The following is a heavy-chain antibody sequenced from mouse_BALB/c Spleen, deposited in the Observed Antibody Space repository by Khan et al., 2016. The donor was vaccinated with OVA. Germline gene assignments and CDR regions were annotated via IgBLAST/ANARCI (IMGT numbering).Heavy chain of an antibody. J-gene: IGHJ2*01. Sequence: QVQLKQSGAELAKPGASVKMSCKASGYTFTTYWMHWVKQRPGQGLEWIGYINTTSGYTDYNEKFKDRATLSADKSSSPAYMQLSSLTSEDSAVYYCTRDRIDYWGQGTTLTVSS. V-gene: IGHV1-7*01. CDR1: GYTFTTYW. CDR3: TRDRIDY. CDR2: INTTSGYT.